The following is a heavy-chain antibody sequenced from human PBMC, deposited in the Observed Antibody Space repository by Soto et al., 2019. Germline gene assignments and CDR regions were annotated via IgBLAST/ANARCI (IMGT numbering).Heavy chain of an antibody. CDR1: GYTFTSYG. D-gene: IGHD6-6*01. J-gene: IGHJ4*02. CDR3: ARGGSGLSSGANS. V-gene: IGHV1-18*01. CDR2: ISAYNGNT. Sequence: APVKVSCKASGYTFTSYGISWVRQAPGQGLEWMGWISAYNGNTNYAQKLQGRVTMTTDTSTTAYMELTRLTSADRAVYYCARGGSGLSSGANSWGRGTLVTVSS.